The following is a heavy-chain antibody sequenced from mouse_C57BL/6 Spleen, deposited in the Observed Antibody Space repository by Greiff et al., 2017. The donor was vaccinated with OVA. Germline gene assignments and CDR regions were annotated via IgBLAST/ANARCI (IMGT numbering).Heavy chain of an antibody. CDR3: ARSSRSYAAY. J-gene: IGHJ2*01. D-gene: IGHD6-1*01. Sequence: VQRVESGAELARPGASVKMSCKASGYTFTSYTMHWVKQSPGQGLEWIGYINPSSGYTKYNQKFKDKATLTADKSSSTAYMQLSSLTSEDSAVYYCARSSRSYAAYWGQGTTLTVSS. V-gene: IGHV1-4*01. CDR2: INPSSGYT. CDR1: GYTFTSYT.